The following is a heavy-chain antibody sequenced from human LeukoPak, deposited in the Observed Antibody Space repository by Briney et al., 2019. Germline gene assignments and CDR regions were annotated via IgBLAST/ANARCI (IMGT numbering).Heavy chain of an antibody. Sequence: PSETLSLTCTVSGGSLSSYYWSWIRQPPGTGLEWIGYIYYSGSTNYNPSLKSRVTISVDTSKKQFSLKLSSVTAANTAVYYCARETMVRFDPWRQGHLVTVSS. D-gene: IGHD3-10*01. CDR1: GGSLSSYY. CDR3: ARETMVRFDP. CDR2: IYYSGST. V-gene: IGHV4-59*01. J-gene: IGHJ5*02.